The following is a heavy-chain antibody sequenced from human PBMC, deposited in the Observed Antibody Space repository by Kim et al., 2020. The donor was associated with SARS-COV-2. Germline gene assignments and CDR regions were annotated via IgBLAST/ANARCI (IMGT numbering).Heavy chain of an antibody. CDR1: GFTFRNYG. CDR3: ARNSDTLGFVY. D-gene: IGHD2-15*01. CDR2: IWYDGSQK. J-gene: IGHJ4*02. Sequence: PGGSLRLSCTASGFTFRNYGMHWVRQAPGKGLEWVAVIWYDGSQKYYGDSVKGRFTISRDNSKNTVYLQVNSLRAEDTAVYFCARNSDTLGFVYWGQGTLVTVSS. V-gene: IGHV3-33*01.